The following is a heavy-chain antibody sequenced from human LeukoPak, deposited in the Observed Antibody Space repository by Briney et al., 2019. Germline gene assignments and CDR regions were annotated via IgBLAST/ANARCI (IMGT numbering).Heavy chain of an antibody. J-gene: IGHJ1*01. CDR1: GFTFSSYA. V-gene: IGHV3-64*01. CDR2: ISSNGGST. D-gene: IGHD6-13*01. CDR3: ARASPKGDPLYSSSWYAEYFQH. Sequence: PGGSLRLSCAASGFTFSSYAMHWVRQAPGKGLEYVSAISSNGGSTYYANSVKGRFTISRDNSKNTLYLQMGSLRAEDMAVYYCARASPKGDPLYSSSWYAEYFQHWGQGTLVTVSS.